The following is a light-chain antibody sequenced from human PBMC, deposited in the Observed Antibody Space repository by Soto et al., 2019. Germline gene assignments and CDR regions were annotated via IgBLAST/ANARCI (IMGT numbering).Light chain of an antibody. J-gene: IGLJ1*01. Sequence: QSVLTQPPSASGSPGQSVTISCTGTSSDVGGYNHVSWYQQSPGKAPKLMIYDVSKRPSGVPDRFSGSKSGNTASLTISGLQAEDEADYYCASYAGSNNSVFGTGTKVTVL. CDR2: DVS. V-gene: IGLV2-8*01. CDR1: SSDVGGYNH. CDR3: ASYAGSNNSV.